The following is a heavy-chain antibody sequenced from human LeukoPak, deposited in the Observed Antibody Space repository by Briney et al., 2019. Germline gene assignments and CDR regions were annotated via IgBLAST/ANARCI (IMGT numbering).Heavy chain of an antibody. D-gene: IGHD2-21*02. CDR1: GFSLSTGGMG. Sequence: GPTLVKPTQTLTLTCTFSGFSLSTGGMGVGWIRQPPGKALEWLAFIFWDDNEHYSPSLKNRLTITKDTSKNQVILTMTNMDPVDTATYYCSHRHNLGVTGPVATFDSWGQGTLVTVSS. CDR2: IFWDDNE. V-gene: IGHV2-5*02. J-gene: IGHJ5*01. CDR3: SHRHNLGVTGPVATFDS.